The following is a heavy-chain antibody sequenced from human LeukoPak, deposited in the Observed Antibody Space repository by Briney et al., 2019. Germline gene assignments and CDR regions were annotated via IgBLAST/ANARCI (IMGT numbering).Heavy chain of an antibody. J-gene: IGHJ4*02. Sequence: ASVKVSCKASGGSFSRYAISWVRQAPGKGLEWMGGFDPEDGETIYAQKFQGRVTMTEDTSTDTAYMELSSLRSEDTAVYYCATAPYGSGSRIDYWGQGTLVTVSS. V-gene: IGHV1-24*01. CDR1: GGSFSRYA. D-gene: IGHD3-10*01. CDR3: ATAPYGSGSRIDY. CDR2: FDPEDGET.